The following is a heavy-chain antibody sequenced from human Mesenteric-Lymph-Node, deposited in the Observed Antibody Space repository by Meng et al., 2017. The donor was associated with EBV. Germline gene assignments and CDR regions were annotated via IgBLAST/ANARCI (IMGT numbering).Heavy chain of an antibody. CDR3: ANGSGSYSPYYFDY. CDR1: GGTFSSYA. D-gene: IGHD3-10*01. J-gene: IGHJ4*02. Sequence: QGELVQSGAEGKKPGSSVKVACKASGGTFSSYAISWVRQAPGQGLEWMGGIIPIFGTANYAQKFQGRVTITADESTSTAYMELSSLRSEDTAVYYCANGSGSYSPYYFDYWGQGTLVTVSS. CDR2: IIPIFGTA. V-gene: IGHV1-69*01.